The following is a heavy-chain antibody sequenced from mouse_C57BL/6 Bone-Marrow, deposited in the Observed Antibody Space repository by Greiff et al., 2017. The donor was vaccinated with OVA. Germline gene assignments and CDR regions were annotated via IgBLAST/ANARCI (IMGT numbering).Heavy chain of an antibody. CDR3: AREGIYYYAMDY. Sequence: VQLQQPGAELVKPGASVKLSCKASGYTFTSYWMHWVKQRPGQGLEWIGMIHPNSGSTNYNEKFKSKATLTVDKSSSTAYMQLRSLTSEDSAVYYCAREGIYYYAMDYWGQGTSVTVSS. CDR1: GYTFTSYW. CDR2: IHPNSGST. J-gene: IGHJ4*01. V-gene: IGHV1-64*01.